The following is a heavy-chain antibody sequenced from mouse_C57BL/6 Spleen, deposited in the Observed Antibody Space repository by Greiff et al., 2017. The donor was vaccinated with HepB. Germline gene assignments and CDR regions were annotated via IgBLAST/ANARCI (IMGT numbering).Heavy chain of an antibody. CDR3: AREYDYGSSSAWFAY. CDR1: GFTFSDFY. Sequence: EVKLVESGGGLVQSGRSLRLSCATSGFTFSDFYMEWVRQAPGKGLEWIAASRNKANDYTTEYSASVKGRFIVSRDTSQSILYLQMNALRAEDTAIYYCAREYDYGSSSAWFAYWGQGTLVTVSA. D-gene: IGHD1-1*01. J-gene: IGHJ3*01. CDR2: SRNKANDYTT. V-gene: IGHV7-1*01.